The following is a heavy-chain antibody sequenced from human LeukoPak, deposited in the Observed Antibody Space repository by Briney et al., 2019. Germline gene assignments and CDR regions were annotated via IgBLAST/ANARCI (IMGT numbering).Heavy chain of an antibody. CDR2: ISGSGGST. V-gene: IGHV3-23*01. J-gene: IGHJ4*02. D-gene: IGHD6-19*01. Sequence: GGSLRLSCAAAGFTFSSNAMSWVRQPPGKGLEWVSGISGSGGSTYYADSVKGRFTISRDNAKNSLYLQVNSLRAEDTAVYYCARSYSSGWQFFDYWGQGTLVTVSS. CDR1: GFTFSSNA. CDR3: ARSYSSGWQFFDY.